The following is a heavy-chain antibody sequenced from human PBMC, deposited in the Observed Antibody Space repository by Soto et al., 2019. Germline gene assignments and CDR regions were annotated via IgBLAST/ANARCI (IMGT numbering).Heavy chain of an antibody. CDR3: SRARYCTSPSCYNHYYYGMDI. Sequence: QEQLVQSGGEVKKPGASVRVSCKASGYTFTKYGITWVRQAPGQGLEWMGWIGVYNGKTNYARKLQGRVIMTADISASTAYMELRSLRSDDTAVYYCSRARYCTSPSCYNHYYYGMDIWGQGTTVSVSS. J-gene: IGHJ6*02. CDR1: GYTFTKYG. D-gene: IGHD2-2*02. V-gene: IGHV1-18*04. CDR2: IGVYNGKT.